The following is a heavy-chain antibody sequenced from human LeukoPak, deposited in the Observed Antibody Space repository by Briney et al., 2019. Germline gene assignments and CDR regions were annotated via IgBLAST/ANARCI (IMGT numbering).Heavy chain of an antibody. V-gene: IGHV3-30*04. D-gene: IGHD3-22*01. CDR3: ANDKALDY. J-gene: IGHJ4*02. CDR2: ISYDGSNK. CDR1: GFTFSSYA. Sequence: GRSLRLSCAASGFTFSSYAMHWVRQAPGKGLEWVAVISYDGSNKYYADSVKGRFTISRDNSTNTLYLQMNSLRAEDTAVYYCANDKALDYWGQGTLVTVSS.